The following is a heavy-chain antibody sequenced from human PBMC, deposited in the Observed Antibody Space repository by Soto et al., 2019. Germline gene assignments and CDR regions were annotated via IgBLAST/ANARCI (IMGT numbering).Heavy chain of an antibody. CDR1: GFTFSSYW. D-gene: IGHD2-15*01. CDR3: ARGGCSGGSCFDNWFDP. J-gene: IGHJ5*02. Sequence: GGSLRLSCAASGFTFSSYWMSWVRQAPGKGLEWVANIKQDGSEKYYVDSVKGRFTISRDNAKNSLYLQMNSLRAEDTAVYYCARGGCSGGSCFDNWFDPWGQGTLVTVSS. CDR2: IKQDGSEK. V-gene: IGHV3-7*01.